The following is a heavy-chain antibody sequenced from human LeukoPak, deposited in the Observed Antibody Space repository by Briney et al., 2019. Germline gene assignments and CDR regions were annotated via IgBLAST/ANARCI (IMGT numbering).Heavy chain of an antibody. Sequence: GGSPRLSCAASGFTVSSNYMSWVRQAPGKGLEWVSVIYSGGSTNYAASVKGRFTISRDNSKNTLYLQMNSLRAEDTAVYYCATGLFSATSDYWGQGTLVTVSS. CDR3: ATGLFSATSDY. J-gene: IGHJ4*02. CDR1: GFTVSSNY. V-gene: IGHV3-53*01. CDR2: IYSGGST. D-gene: IGHD1-26*01.